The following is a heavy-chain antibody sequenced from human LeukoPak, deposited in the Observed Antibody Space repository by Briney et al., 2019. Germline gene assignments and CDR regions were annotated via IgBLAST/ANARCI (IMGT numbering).Heavy chain of an antibody. D-gene: IGHD3-9*01. CDR2: TYYTGST. J-gene: IGHJ4*02. CDR1: GGSVSSSLNY. Sequence: SETLSLTCTVSGGSVSSSLNYWGWIRQPPGKGLEWIGNTYYTGSTYSNPTLKSRLTMSVDTSKNQFSLKLSSVTAADTAVYYGARLTKGRYFDYNFDYWGQGTLLTVSS. V-gene: IGHV4-39*01. CDR3: ARLTKGRYFDYNFDY.